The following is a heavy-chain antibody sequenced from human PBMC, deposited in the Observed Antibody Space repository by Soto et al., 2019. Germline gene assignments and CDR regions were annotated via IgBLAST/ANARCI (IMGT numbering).Heavy chain of an antibody. V-gene: IGHV4-34*01. D-gene: IGHD4-17*01. Sequence: QVQLQQWGAGLLKPSETLSLTCAVYGGSFSGYYWSWIRQPPGKGLEWIGEINHSGSTNYNPSLKSRVTISVYTSKNQFSLKLSSVTAADTAVYYCARGRSRTTVAPRRFDPWGQGTLVTVSS. CDR2: INHSGST. CDR1: GGSFSGYY. J-gene: IGHJ5*02. CDR3: ARGRSRTTVAPRRFDP.